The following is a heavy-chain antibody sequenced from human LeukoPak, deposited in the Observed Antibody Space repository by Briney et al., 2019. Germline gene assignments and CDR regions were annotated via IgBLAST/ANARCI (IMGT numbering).Heavy chain of an antibody. D-gene: IGHD3-16*02. CDR3: AGRSTNYDYVWGSYRYSPFDY. CDR2: INHSGST. J-gene: IGHJ4*02. CDR1: GGSFSGYY. Sequence: PSETLSLTCAVYGGSFSGYYWSWIRQPPGKGLEWIGEINHSGSTNYNPSLKSRVTISVDTSKNQFSLKLSSVTAADTAVYYCAGRSTNYDYVWGSYRYSPFDYWGQGTLVTVSS. V-gene: IGHV4-34*01.